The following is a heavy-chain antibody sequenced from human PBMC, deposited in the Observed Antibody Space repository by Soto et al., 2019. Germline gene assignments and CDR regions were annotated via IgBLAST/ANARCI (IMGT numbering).Heavy chain of an antibody. V-gene: IGHV3-23*01. CDR2: ISGDGGNT. Sequence: EVQLLESGGGLVQPGGSLRLSCSASGFPLRKYAMTWVRQAPGEGLEWISAISGDGGNTFYADSVKGRFTISRDNSKNPHFLQMSRLRGEVTAVYYCAKGEWSSSCPEHWGPGILVTVSP. CDR1: GFPLRKYA. D-gene: IGHD6-13*01. CDR3: AKGEWSSSCPEH. J-gene: IGHJ1*01.